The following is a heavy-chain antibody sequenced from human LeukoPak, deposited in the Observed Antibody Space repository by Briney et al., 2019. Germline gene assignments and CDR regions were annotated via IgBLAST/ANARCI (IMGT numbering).Heavy chain of an antibody. CDR2: ITSDGSSA. Sequence: GGSLTLSCAASGFTFSDYWLHWVRQAPAKGLVWVSHITSDGSSATYADSVKGRFTISRDNAKNIVYLQMNSLRAEDTAVYFCARGGVGCFDYWGQGALVTVSS. J-gene: IGHJ4*02. D-gene: IGHD6-19*01. V-gene: IGHV3-74*01. CDR1: GFTFSDYW. CDR3: ARGGVGCFDY.